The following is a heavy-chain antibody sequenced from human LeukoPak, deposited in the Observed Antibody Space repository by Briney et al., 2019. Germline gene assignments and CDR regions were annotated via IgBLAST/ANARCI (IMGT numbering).Heavy chain of an antibody. Sequence: SETLSLTCAVYGGSFSGYYWSWIRQPPGKGLEWIGEINHSGSTNYNPSLKSRVTISVDTSKNQLSLKLSSVTAADTAVYYCAGGSTVVPFDPWGQGTPVTVSS. CDR3: AGGSTVVPFDP. CDR2: INHSGST. D-gene: IGHD2-2*01. J-gene: IGHJ5*02. V-gene: IGHV4-34*01. CDR1: GGSFSGYY.